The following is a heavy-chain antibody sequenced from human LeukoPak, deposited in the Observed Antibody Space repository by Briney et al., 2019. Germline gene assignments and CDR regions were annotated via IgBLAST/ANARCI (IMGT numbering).Heavy chain of an antibody. Sequence: ASVKVSCKASGYTFTSHGISWVRQAPGQGFEWMGWISAYNGDTKYAQNFQGRVTLTTYTSTTTAYLELRSLRSDDTAVYYCARDPSNTSGWKTWFDPWGQGTLVTVSS. CDR3: ARDPSNTSGWKTWFDP. CDR1: GYTFTSHG. V-gene: IGHV1-18*01. CDR2: ISAYNGDT. J-gene: IGHJ5*02. D-gene: IGHD6-19*01.